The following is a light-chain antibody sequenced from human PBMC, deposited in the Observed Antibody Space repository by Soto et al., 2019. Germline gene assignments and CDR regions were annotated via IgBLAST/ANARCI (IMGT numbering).Light chain of an antibody. Sequence: EIVMTQSPATLSVSPGERATLSYRASQNVSSNLAWYQHKPGQAPRLLIYGASTRSTGIPARFSASGSGTEFSLTISSLQSEDFAVYYCQQYNNWPPKQYTFGQGTKLEIK. CDR2: GAS. CDR1: QNVSSN. J-gene: IGKJ2*01. CDR3: QQYNNWPPKQYT. V-gene: IGKV3-15*01.